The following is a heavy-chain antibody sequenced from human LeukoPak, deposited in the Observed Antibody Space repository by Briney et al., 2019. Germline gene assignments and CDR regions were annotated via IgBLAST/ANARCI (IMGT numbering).Heavy chain of an antibody. CDR3: AKARGTYSSGWSDY. J-gene: IGHJ4*02. V-gene: IGHV3-9*01. CDR2: ISWNSGSI. D-gene: IGHD6-19*01. Sequence: GGSLRLSCAASGFTFDDYAMHWVRQAPGKGLEWVSGISWNSGSIGYADSVKGRFTISRDNAKNSLYLQMNSLRAEDTALYYCAKARGTYSSGWSDYWGQGTLVAVSS. CDR1: GFTFDDYA.